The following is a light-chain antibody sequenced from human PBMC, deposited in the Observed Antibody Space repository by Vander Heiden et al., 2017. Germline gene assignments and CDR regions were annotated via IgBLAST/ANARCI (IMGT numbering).Light chain of an antibody. CDR3: SSYTSSSSVV. Sequence: QSALTQPASVSGSPGQSITISCTGPSRDVGGDNYVFWYQQHPGKAHNLMIYDVSSRPSGVANRFSGSKSGNTASLTISVLQAEDEADYYCSSYTSSSSVVFGGGTKLTVL. CDR2: DVS. V-gene: IGLV2-14*01. J-gene: IGLJ2*01. CDR1: SRDVGGDNY.